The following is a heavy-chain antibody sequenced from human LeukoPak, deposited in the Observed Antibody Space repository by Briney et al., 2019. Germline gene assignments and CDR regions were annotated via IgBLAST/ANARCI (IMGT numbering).Heavy chain of an antibody. D-gene: IGHD3-16*01. CDR3: ARQGFGSSYFDY. J-gene: IGHJ4*02. Sequence: PSETLSLTCTVSGDSISTYYWSWIRQPPGKGLEWIGYIYYRVTSDYNPSLKSRVTMSVDMSTRQISLKLSSVTAADTAVYYCARQGFGSSYFDYWGQGTLVTVSS. CDR2: IYYRVTS. CDR1: GDSISTYY. V-gene: IGHV4-59*08.